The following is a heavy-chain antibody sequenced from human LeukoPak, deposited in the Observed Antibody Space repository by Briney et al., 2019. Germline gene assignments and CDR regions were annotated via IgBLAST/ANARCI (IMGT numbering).Heavy chain of an antibody. D-gene: IGHD3-10*01. CDR3: ARLLWFGESGDWFDP. CDR2: IYYSGST. J-gene: IGHJ5*02. CDR1: GGSISSSSYY. Sequence: SETLSLTCTVSGGSISSSSYYWGWIRQPPGKGLEWIGSIYYSGSTYYNPSLKSRVTISVDTSKNQSSLKLSSVTAADTAVYYCARLLWFGESGDWFDPWGQGTLVTVSS. V-gene: IGHV4-39*01.